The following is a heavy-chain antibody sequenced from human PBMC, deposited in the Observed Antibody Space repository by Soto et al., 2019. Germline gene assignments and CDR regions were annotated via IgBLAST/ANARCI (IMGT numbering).Heavy chain of an antibody. V-gene: IGHV3-30*18. CDR1: GFTFSSYG. CDR2: ISYDGSNK. J-gene: IGHJ4*02. D-gene: IGHD1-26*01. Sequence: GGSLRLSCAASGFTFSSYGMHWVRQAPGKGLEWVAVISYDGSNKYYADSVKGRFTISRDNSKNTLYLQMNSLRAEDTAVYFCPKGPPGGSYPPAFDYGGKGSLVTVSS. CDR3: PKGPPGGSYPPAFDY.